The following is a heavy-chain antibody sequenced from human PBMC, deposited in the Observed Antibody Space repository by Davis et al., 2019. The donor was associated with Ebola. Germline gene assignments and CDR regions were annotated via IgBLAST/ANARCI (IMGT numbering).Heavy chain of an antibody. Sequence: GESLKISCAASGFTFSSYSMNWVRQAPGKGLEWISQITGNGNSIYYADSVKGRFTISRDNAKNSIYLQMNSLRDEDTGVYYCARPGRGTSPGYWGQGTLVTVSS. CDR2: ITGNGNSI. CDR1: GFTFSSYS. D-gene: IGHD1-1*01. CDR3: ARPGRGTSPGY. V-gene: IGHV3-48*02. J-gene: IGHJ4*02.